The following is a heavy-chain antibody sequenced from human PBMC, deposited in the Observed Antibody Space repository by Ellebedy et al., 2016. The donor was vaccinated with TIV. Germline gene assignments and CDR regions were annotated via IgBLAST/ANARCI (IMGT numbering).Heavy chain of an antibody. CDR2: ISAYNGNT. CDR1: GYTFTSYG. Sequence: ASVKVSXXASGYTFTSYGISWVRQAPGQGLEWMGWISAYNGNTNYAQKLQGRVTMTTDTSTSTAYMELRSLRSDDTAVYYCARRGSLNYDFWSGYSTPNYYGMDVWGQGTTVTVSS. D-gene: IGHD3-3*01. CDR3: ARRGSLNYDFWSGYSTPNYYGMDV. J-gene: IGHJ6*02. V-gene: IGHV1-18*01.